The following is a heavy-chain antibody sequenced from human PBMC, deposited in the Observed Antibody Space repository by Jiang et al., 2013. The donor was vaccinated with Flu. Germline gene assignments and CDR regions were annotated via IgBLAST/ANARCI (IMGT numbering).Heavy chain of an antibody. CDR2: ISSSSSYI. Sequence: VQLLESGGGLVKPGGSLRLSCAASGFTFSSYSMNWVRQAPGKGLEWVSSISSSSSYIYYADSVKGRFTISRDNAKNSLYLQMNSLRAEDTAVYYCAREGYGDSPGRRDAFDIVGPRDKSVTVSS. CDR3: AREGYGDSPGRRDAFDI. V-gene: IGHV3-21*01. D-gene: IGHD4-17*01. J-gene: IGHJ3*02. CDR1: GFTFSSYS.